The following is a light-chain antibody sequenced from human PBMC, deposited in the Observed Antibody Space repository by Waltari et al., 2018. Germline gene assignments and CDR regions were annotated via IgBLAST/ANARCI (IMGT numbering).Light chain of an antibody. CDR3: ASWDDSLRGRV. CDR1: HSNIGSNF. Sequence: QSVLTQPPPMSGTPGQRVTISCSGSHSNIGSNFVYWSQQFPGMVPRLLIFENSRRPSGVPDRFSASKAGASASLAISGLRSEDEAHYHCASWDDSLRGRVFGGGTRLTVL. V-gene: IGLV1-47*01. CDR2: ENS. J-gene: IGLJ2*01.